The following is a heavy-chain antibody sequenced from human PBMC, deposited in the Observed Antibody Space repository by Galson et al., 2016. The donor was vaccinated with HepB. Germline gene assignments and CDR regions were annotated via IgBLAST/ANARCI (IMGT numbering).Heavy chain of an antibody. D-gene: IGHD2-15*01. CDR1: GFSLSTGGMC. CDR2: IDWDDDT. J-gene: IGHJ4*02. V-gene: IGHV2-70*11. CDR3: ARIRREPVAGTTSPYYFDY. Sequence: PALVKPTQTLTLTCTFSGFSLSTGGMCVSWIRQPPGKALEWLARIDWDDDTYYSKSLKTRLTISKDTSKNQVVLTLTNVDPVDTATYYCARIRREPVAGTTSPYYFDYWGQGTLVTVSS.